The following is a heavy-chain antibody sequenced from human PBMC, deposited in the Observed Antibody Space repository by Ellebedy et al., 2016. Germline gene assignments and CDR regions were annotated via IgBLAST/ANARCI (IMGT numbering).Heavy chain of an antibody. CDR2: IYSGGST. D-gene: IGHD2-21*02. CDR3: ARDDIVVVTAIRIPSFDY. J-gene: IGHJ4*02. CDR1: GFTVSSNY. Sequence: GGSLRLSCAPSGFTVSSNYMSWVRQAPGKGLERVSVIYSGGSTYYADSVKGRFTISRDNSKNTLYLQMNSLRAEDTAVYYCARDDIVVVTAIRIPSFDYWGQGTLVTVSS. V-gene: IGHV3-53*01.